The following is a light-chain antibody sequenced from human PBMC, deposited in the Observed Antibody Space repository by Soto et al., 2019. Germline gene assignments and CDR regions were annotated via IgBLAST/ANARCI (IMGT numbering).Light chain of an antibody. Sequence: DIQMTQFPATLSASVGDRVTITCRASQSISYWLAWYQQKPGKAPNLLIYKAPTLESGVPSRFSGSGSGTEFTLTITSLQPDDFATYYCRHYNTYSPPYTFGQGTKLEIK. J-gene: IGKJ2*01. V-gene: IGKV1-5*03. CDR1: QSISYW. CDR3: RHYNTYSPPYT. CDR2: KAP.